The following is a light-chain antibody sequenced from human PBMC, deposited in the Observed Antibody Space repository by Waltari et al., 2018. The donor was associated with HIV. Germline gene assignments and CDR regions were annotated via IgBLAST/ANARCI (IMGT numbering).Light chain of an antibody. CDR2: EAT. CDR3: SSYTTSSTWV. V-gene: IGLV2-18*02. J-gene: IGLJ3*02. Sequence: SALTQPPSVSGSLGQSVTLSCTGTSSDIGAYNRVSWYQQSPGPAPKLRIYEATHRPSGVPVRFSGSKSGNTASLTSSGLQADDEAEYYCSSYTTSSTWVFGGGTKLTVL. CDR1: SSDIGAYNR.